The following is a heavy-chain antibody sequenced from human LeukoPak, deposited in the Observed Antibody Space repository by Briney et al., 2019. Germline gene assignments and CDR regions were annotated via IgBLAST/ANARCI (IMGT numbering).Heavy chain of an antibody. V-gene: IGHV3-23*01. CDR3: AIEQWELKY. Sequence: PGGSLRLSCAASGFTFYNSGMGWVRQAPGKGLEWVSAISGSGGTTYYADSVKGRFTISRDDSKSTLYLQMNSLRAEDTAVYYCAIEQWELKYWGQGTLVTVSS. CDR1: GFTFYNSG. CDR2: ISGSGGTT. D-gene: IGHD1-26*01. J-gene: IGHJ4*02.